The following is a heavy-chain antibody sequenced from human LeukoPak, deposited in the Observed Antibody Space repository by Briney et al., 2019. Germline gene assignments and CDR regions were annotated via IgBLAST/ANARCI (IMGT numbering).Heavy chain of an antibody. J-gene: IGHJ4*02. Sequence: SQTLSLTCAVSGGSISSGGYSWSWIRQPPGKGLEWIGYIYHSGSTYYNPSLKSRVTISVDTSKNQFSLKLSSVTAADTAVYYCARDGDYYDSRGYYHYWGQGTLVTVSS. CDR1: GGSISSGGYS. CDR3: ARDGDYYDSRGYYHY. CDR2: IYHSGST. D-gene: IGHD3-22*01. V-gene: IGHV4-30-2*01.